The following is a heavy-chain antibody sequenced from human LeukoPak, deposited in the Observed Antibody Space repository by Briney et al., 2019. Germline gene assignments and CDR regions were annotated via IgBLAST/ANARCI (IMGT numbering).Heavy chain of an antibody. CDR3: ATGIVGAEFDY. V-gene: IGHV3-23*01. CDR1: GFTFSSYA. D-gene: IGHD1-26*01. CDR2: ISGSGGST. J-gene: IGHJ4*02. Sequence: GGSLRLSCAASGFTFSSYAMSSVRQAPGKGLEWASAISGSGGSTYYADSVKGRFTISRDNSKNTLYLQMNSLRAEDTAVYYCATGIVGAEFDYWGQGTLVTVSS.